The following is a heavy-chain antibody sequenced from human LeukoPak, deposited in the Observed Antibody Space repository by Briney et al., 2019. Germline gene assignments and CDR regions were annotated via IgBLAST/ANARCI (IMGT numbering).Heavy chain of an antibody. CDR3: ARDGVVLDAFDI. D-gene: IGHD3-3*01. CDR2: IYTSGST. V-gene: IGHV4-61*02. Sequence: PSETLSLTCTVSGGSISSGSYYWSWIRQPAGKGLEWIGRIYTSGSTNYNPSLKSRVTISVDTSKNQFSLRLSSVTAADTAVYYCARDGVVLDAFDIWGQGTMVTVSS. CDR1: GGSISSGSYY. J-gene: IGHJ3*02.